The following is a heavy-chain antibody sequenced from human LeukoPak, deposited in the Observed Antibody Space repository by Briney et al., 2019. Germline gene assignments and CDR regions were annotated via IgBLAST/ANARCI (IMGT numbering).Heavy chain of an antibody. D-gene: IGHD3-10*01. CDR2: IYYSGST. J-gene: IGHJ6*03. Sequence: KTSETLSLXCTVSGGSISSYYWSWTRQSPGKELEWIGYIYYSGSTTYNPSLKSRVTISVDTSKNQFSLKLSSVTAEDTAVYYCARAPGGYYYYYMDVWGKGTTVTVSS. CDR1: GGSISSYY. V-gene: IGHV4-59*01. CDR3: ARAPGGYYYYYMDV.